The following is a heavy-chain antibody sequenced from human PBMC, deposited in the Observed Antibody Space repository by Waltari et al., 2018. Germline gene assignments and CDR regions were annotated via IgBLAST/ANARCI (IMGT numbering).Heavy chain of an antibody. Sequence: QVQLVQSGAEVKKPGSSVKVSCKASGGTFSSYAISWVRQATGQGLEWMGWMNPNSGNTGYAQKFQGRVTMTRNTSISTAYMELSSLRSEDTAVYYCARGSSGWPSGQHWGQGTLVTVSS. CDR3: ARGSSGWPSGQH. D-gene: IGHD6-19*01. CDR2: MNPNSGNT. CDR1: GGTFSSYA. J-gene: IGHJ1*01. V-gene: IGHV1-8*02.